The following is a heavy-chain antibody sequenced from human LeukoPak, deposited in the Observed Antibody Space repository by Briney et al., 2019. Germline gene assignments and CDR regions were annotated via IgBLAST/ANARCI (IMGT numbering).Heavy chain of an antibody. Sequence: GGSLRLSCAASGFTFSSYAMSWVRQAPGKGLEWVSAISGSGGSTYYADSVKGRFTISRDNSKNTLYLQMNSLRAEDTAVYYCAKGGGYYDSSGYRALDYWGQGTLVTVSS. D-gene: IGHD3-22*01. CDR3: AKGGGYYDSSGYRALDY. CDR2: ISGSGGST. J-gene: IGHJ4*02. V-gene: IGHV3-23*01. CDR1: GFTFSSYA.